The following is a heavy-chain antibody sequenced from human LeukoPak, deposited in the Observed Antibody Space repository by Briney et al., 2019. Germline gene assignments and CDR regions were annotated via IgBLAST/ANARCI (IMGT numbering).Heavy chain of an antibody. D-gene: IGHD5-12*01. Sequence: SETLSLTCAVFGGSLSGYYWTWIRQPPGKGLEWIGEIIDDGATKYNSSLKSRVTISVDTSKNQFSLKLRSVTAADTAVYYCARVSGYHWESFYDYWGQGTLVTVSS. CDR1: GGSLSGYY. J-gene: IGHJ4*02. V-gene: IGHV4-34*12. CDR2: IIDDGAT. CDR3: ARVSGYHWESFYDY.